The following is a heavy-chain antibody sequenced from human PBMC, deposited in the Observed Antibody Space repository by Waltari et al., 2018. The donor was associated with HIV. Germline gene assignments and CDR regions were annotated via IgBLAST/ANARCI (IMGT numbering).Heavy chain of an antibody. CDR2: IYTSGST. J-gene: IGHJ3*02. D-gene: IGHD5-18*01. Sequence: QVQLQESGPGLVKPSQTLSLTCTVTGGSISRGSYYWRRTRPPAGKGLEWIGRIYTSGSTNYNPSLKSRVTISVDTSKNQFSLKLSSVTAADTAVYYCARRGIQLWFYAFDIWGQGTMVTVSS. CDR3: ARRGIQLWFYAFDI. CDR1: GGSISRGSYY. V-gene: IGHV4-61*02.